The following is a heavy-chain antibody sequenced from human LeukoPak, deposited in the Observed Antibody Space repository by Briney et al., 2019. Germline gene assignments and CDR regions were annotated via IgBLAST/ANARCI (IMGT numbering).Heavy chain of an antibody. CDR3: ARGTLMKQQLFDY. Sequence: PGGSLRLSCAASGFTFSSYSMNWVRQAPGKGLEWVSYISSSSSSTIYYADSVKGRFTISRDNAKNSLYLQMNSLRAEDTAVYYCARGTLMKQQLFDYWGQGTLVTVSS. V-gene: IGHV3-48*01. CDR2: ISSSSSSTI. D-gene: IGHD6-13*01. J-gene: IGHJ4*02. CDR1: GFTFSSYS.